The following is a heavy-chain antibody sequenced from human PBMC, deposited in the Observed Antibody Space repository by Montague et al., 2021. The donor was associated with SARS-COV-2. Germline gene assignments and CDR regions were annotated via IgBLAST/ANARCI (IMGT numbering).Heavy chain of an antibody. Sequence: SLRLSCAASGSTFRNYAMNWVRQAPGKGLEWVSDISGSGGNTNHTNSVKGRFTISRDNSRNTLYLQMNSLRAEDTAVYYCASRFDYWGQGILVTVSS. CDR3: ASRFDY. J-gene: IGHJ4*02. CDR1: GSTFRNYA. CDR2: ISGSGGNT. V-gene: IGHV3-23*01.